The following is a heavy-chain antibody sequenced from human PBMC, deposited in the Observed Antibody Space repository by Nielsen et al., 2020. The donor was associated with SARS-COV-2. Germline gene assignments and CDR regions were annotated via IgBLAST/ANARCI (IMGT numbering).Heavy chain of an antibody. CDR3: ASPEPYSSGYDWADY. V-gene: IGHV1-24*01. J-gene: IGHJ4*02. Sequence: ASVKVSCKVSGYTLGEVSIHWVRQAPGKGLGWMGGFDPEDGETIYAHKFQGRVTMTEDTSTDTAYMEMSSLRSEDTAVYYCASPEPYSSGYDWADYWGQGTLVTVSS. D-gene: IGHD3-22*01. CDR2: FDPEDGET. CDR1: GYTLGEVS.